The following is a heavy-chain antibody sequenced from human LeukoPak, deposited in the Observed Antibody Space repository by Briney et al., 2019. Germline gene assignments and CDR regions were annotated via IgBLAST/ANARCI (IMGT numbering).Heavy chain of an antibody. CDR1: GFTLSNYW. Sequence: GGSLRLSCAASGFTLSNYWMHWVRQAPGKGLVWVSRINGDGSSTTYADSVKGRFTISRDNAKNTLYLQMNSLRAEDTAVYYCSREDIVEVPAIPFDYWGQGTLVTVSS. CDR3: SREDIVEVPAIPFDY. J-gene: IGHJ4*02. V-gene: IGHV3-74*01. D-gene: IGHD2-2*01. CDR2: INGDGSST.